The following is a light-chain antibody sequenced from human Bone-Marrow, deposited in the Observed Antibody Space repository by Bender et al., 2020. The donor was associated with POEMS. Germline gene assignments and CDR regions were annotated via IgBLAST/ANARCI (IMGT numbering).Light chain of an antibody. V-gene: IGLV4-69*01. Sequence: QPVLTQSPSASASLGASVKLTCTLSSGHSSYVIAWHQQRPEKGPRYLMKVDNDGTQSKGDGISDRFSGSSSGAERYLTISSLQADDEADYYCQTWGTGIVVFGGGTKVTVL. CDR1: SGHSSYV. CDR2: VDNDGTQ. CDR3: QTWGTGIVV. J-gene: IGLJ2*01.